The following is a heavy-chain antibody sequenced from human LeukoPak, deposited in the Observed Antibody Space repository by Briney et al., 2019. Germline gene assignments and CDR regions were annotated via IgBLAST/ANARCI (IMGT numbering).Heavy chain of an antibody. D-gene: IGHD2-2*01. J-gene: IGHJ6*03. Sequence: GGSLRLSCTASGFTFGDYAMSWVRQAPGKGLEWVGFIRSKAYGGTTEYAASVKGRFTISRDGSKSIAYLQMNSLKTEDTAVYYCTRAVRDIVVVPAAAYYYYYMDVWGKGTTVSVSS. CDR1: GFTFGDYA. V-gene: IGHV3-49*04. CDR3: TRAVRDIVVVPAAAYYYYYMDV. CDR2: IRSKAYGGTT.